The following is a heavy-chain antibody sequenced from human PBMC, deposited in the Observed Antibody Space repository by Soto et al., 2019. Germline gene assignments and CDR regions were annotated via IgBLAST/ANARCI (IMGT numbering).Heavy chain of an antibody. CDR1: GGTFSSYT. CDR3: ARDRYYGSGSYYYNY. D-gene: IGHD3-10*01. Sequence: QVQLVQSGAEVKKPGSSVKVSCKASGGTFSSYTISWVRQAPGQGLEWMGRIIPILGIANYAQKFQGRVTITADKSTSTADMELSSLRSEDTAVYYCARDRYYGSGSYYYNYWGQGTLVTVSS. J-gene: IGHJ4*02. CDR2: IIPILGIA. V-gene: IGHV1-69*08.